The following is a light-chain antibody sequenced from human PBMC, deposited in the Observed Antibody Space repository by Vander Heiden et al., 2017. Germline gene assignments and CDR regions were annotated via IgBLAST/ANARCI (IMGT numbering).Light chain of an antibody. J-gene: IGLJ1*01. CDR2: IDN. V-gene: IGLV1-44*01. CDR3: ATWDDNLNGLYV. Sequence: QSVLSQPPSASGPPEQRVTHPGPGSSSSIGSNSVSWYQSLQGTAPKLLIYIDNQRPSGVPDRFSGSKSGTSASLAISGLQSEDEAEYFCATWDDNLNGLYVFGTGTKVTVL. CDR1: SSSIGSNS.